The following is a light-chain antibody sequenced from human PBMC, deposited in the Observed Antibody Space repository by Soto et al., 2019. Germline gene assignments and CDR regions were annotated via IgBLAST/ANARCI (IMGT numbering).Light chain of an antibody. V-gene: IGKV3-15*01. CDR2: GAS. J-gene: IGKJ1*01. CDR3: QQYNNWWT. Sequence: VMTQSPATLSVSPGERATLSGRASQSINSNLAWYQQRPGQAPRLLIYGASTRATGIPARFSGSGSGTEFTLTISSLQSEDFAVYYCQQYNNWWTSGQGTKVDIK. CDR1: QSINSN.